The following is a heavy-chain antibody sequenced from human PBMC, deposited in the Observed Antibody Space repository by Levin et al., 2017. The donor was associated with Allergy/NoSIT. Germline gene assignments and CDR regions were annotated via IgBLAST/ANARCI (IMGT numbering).Heavy chain of an antibody. CDR2: IYPDDSDT. CDR1: GYNFADYW. Sequence: GESLKISCQASGYNFADYWIGWVRQMPGKGLEWMGIIYPDDSDTTYSPSFQGQVTISADKSIATAYLQWSSLKTSDTAMYYCARRRYGPIDYWGQGTLVTVSS. CDR3: ARRRYGPIDY. D-gene: IGHD4/OR15-4a*01. J-gene: IGHJ4*02. V-gene: IGHV5-51*01.